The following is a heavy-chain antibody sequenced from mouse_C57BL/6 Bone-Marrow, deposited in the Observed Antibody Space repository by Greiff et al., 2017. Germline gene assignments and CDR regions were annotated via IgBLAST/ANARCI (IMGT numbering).Heavy chain of an antibody. D-gene: IGHD2-2*01. CDR1: GYTFTGYW. V-gene: IGHV1-9*01. Sequence: VQLQQSGAELMKPGASVKLSCKATGYTFTGYWIEWVKQRPGHGLEWIGEILPGSGSTNYNEKFKGKGTFTANTSSNTAYMQRSSLTTEDSAIYYCACMVMTGYYAMDYWGQGTSVTVSS. CDR3: ACMVMTGYYAMDY. J-gene: IGHJ4*01. CDR2: ILPGSGST.